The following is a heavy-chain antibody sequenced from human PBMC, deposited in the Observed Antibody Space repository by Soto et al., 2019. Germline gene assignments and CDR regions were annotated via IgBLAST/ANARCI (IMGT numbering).Heavy chain of an antibody. D-gene: IGHD3-10*01. CDR3: ARDQGFF. Sequence: QVQLVESGGGVVQPGRSLRLSCVASGFNFSTYGMHWVRQAPGKGLYWVAVIWYDGSDQYYADSVKGRFTISRDNSKNTLYLQMNSLRVEDTAVDYCARDQGFFGGQGTVVTVSS. CDR2: IWYDGSDQ. CDR1: GFNFSTYG. J-gene: IGHJ4*02. V-gene: IGHV3-33*01.